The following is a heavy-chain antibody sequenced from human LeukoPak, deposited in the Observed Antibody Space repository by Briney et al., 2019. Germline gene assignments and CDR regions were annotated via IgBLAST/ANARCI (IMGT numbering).Heavy chain of an antibody. CDR3: ARRAWGQYSSSWYY. Sequence: SETLSLTCTVSGGSISSYYWSWIRQPPGKGLEWIGYIYYSGSTNYNPSLKSRVTISVDTSENQFSLKLSSVTAADTAVYYCARRAWGQYSSSWYYWGQGTLVTVSS. J-gene: IGHJ4*02. V-gene: IGHV4-59*12. CDR1: GGSISSYY. D-gene: IGHD6-13*01. CDR2: IYYSGST.